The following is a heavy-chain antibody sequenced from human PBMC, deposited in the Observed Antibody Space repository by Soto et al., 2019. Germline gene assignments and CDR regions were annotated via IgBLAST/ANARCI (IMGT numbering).Heavy chain of an antibody. CDR1: GCTLSRHA. CDR3: AREVGGSSPPG. D-gene: IGHD6-6*01. V-gene: IGHV3-30-3*01. J-gene: IGHJ4*02. CDR2: ISYDGSEK. Sequence: QVQLVESGGGVVQPGRSLRLSCAASGCTLSRHAMHWVRQAPVKGLEWVAVISYDGSEKYYADSVKGRFTISRDSSKNTLYLQMDSLGSEDTAVYYCAREVGGSSPPGWGQGTLVTVFS.